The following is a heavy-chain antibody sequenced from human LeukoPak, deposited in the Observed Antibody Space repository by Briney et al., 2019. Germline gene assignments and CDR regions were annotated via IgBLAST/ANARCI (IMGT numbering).Heavy chain of an antibody. J-gene: IGHJ4*02. CDR1: GFTFSSYA. CDR2: MSYDGSHQ. Sequence: GGSLRLSCAASGFTFSSYAMHWVRQAPGKGLEWVAVMSYDGSHQYYADSVKGRFIISRDYSKNTLYLQMNSLRPEDSAVYFCARGPDGYSSGVFDYWGQGAVVSVSS. D-gene: IGHD3-22*01. CDR3: ARGPDGYSSGVFDY. V-gene: IGHV3-30*04.